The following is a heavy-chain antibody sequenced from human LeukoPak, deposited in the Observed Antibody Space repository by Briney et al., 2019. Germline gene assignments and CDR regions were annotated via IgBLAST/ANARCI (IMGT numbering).Heavy chain of an antibody. J-gene: IGHJ4*02. CDR3: ARDWVNIVVVPAAHLFDY. Sequence: SETLSLTCAVYGGSFSGYYWSWIRQPPGKGLEWIGEINHSGSTNYNPSLKSRVTISVDTSKNQFSLKLSSVTAADTAVYYCARDWVNIVVVPAAHLFDYWGQGTLVTVSS. CDR2: INHSGST. D-gene: IGHD2-2*01. CDR1: GGSFSGYY. V-gene: IGHV4-34*01.